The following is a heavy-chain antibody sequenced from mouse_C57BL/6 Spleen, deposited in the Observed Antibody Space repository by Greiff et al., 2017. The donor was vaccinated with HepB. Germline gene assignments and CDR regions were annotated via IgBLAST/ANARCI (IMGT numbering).Heavy chain of an antibody. CDR2: IHPNSGST. CDR3: ARGALWSYAMDY. V-gene: IGHV1-64*01. CDR1: GYTFTSYW. Sequence: QVQLKQPGAELVKPGASVKLSCKASGYTFTSYWMHWVKQRPGQGLEWIGMIHPNSGSTNYNEKFKSKATLTVDKSSSTAYMQLSSLTSEDSAVYYCARGALWSYAMDYWGQGTSVTVSS. J-gene: IGHJ4*01. D-gene: IGHD1-1*02.